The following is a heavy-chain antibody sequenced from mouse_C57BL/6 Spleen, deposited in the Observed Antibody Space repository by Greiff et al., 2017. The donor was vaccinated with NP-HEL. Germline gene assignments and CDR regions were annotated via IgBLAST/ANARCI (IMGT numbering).Heavy chain of an antibody. V-gene: IGHV5-12*01. CDR1: GFTFSDYY. Sequence: EVKLMESGGGLVQPGGSLKLSCAASGFTFSDYYMYWVRQTPEKRLEWVAYISNGGGSTYYPDTVKGRFTISRDNAKNTLYLQMSRLKSEDTAMYYCARQGYGYDGGAWFAYWGQGTLVTVSA. J-gene: IGHJ3*01. D-gene: IGHD2-2*01. CDR3: ARQGYGYDGGAWFAY. CDR2: ISNGGGST.